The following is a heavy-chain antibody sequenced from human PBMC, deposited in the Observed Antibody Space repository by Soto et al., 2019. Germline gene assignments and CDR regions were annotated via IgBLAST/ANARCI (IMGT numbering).Heavy chain of an antibody. J-gene: IGHJ3*01. Sequence: GGSLRLSCAASGFTFSSYAMHWVRQAPGKGLEYVSAISSNGGSTYYANSVKGGFTISRDNSKNTLYLQMGSLRAEDMAVYYCATRYDFWSGYPICWGQGTMVTVSS. CDR2: ISSNGGST. D-gene: IGHD3-3*01. CDR1: GFTFSSYA. CDR3: ATRYDFWSGYPIC. V-gene: IGHV3-64*01.